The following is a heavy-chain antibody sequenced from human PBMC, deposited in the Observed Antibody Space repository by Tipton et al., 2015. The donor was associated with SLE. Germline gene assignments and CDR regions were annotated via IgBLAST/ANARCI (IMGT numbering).Heavy chain of an antibody. Sequence: TLSLTCTVSGGSISSYYWSWIRQPPGKGLEWIGYIYYSGSTNYNPSLKSRVTISVDTSKNQFSLKLSSVTAADTAVYYCARDLYGDYVLGYWGQGTLVTVPS. V-gene: IGHV4-59*12. CDR2: IYYSGST. D-gene: IGHD4-17*01. J-gene: IGHJ4*02. CDR1: GGSISSYY. CDR3: ARDLYGDYVLGY.